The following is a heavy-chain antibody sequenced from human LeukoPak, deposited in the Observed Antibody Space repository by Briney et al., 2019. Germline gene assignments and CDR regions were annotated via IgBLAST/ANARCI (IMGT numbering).Heavy chain of an antibody. CDR1: GFMFSGHW. V-gene: IGHV3-7*01. CDR3: ARDPRGYNWFDP. J-gene: IGHJ5*02. CDR2: IKEDGNEK. D-gene: IGHD5-12*01. Sequence: TGGSLRLSCAASGFMFSGHWMTWVRQAPGKGLEWVANIKEDGNEKKYVDSVKGRFTISRDNAKNTLYLQMNSLRAEDTAVYYCARDPRGYNWFDPWGQGTLVTVSS.